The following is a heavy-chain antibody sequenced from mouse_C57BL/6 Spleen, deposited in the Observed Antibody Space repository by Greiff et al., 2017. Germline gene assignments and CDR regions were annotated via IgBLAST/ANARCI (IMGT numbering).Heavy chain of an antibody. Sequence: QVRLKESGPELVKPGASVKLSCKASGYTFTSYDINWVQQRPGQGLEWIGWIYPRDGSTTYNEKFKGKGTLTVDTSSSTAYMELHSLTSEDSAVYFCAREGPYYYAMDYWGQGTSVTVSS. CDR3: AREGPYYYAMDY. J-gene: IGHJ4*01. CDR1: GYTFTSYD. CDR2: IYPRDGST. V-gene: IGHV1-85*01.